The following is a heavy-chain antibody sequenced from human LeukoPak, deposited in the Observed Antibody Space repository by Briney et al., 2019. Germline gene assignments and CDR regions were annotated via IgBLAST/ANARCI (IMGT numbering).Heavy chain of an antibody. J-gene: IGHJ4*02. V-gene: IGHV3-53*01. CDR3: ARTYTNNAGYYLY. Sequence: GGSLRLSCTASGLSVSSSFMSWVRQTPGKGLEWVSSVFGGGGTRYADSVMGRFTISRDNSKSTLYLQMNSLRAEDTAVYYCARTYTNNAGYYLYWGQGALVTVSS. CDR2: VFGGGGT. D-gene: IGHD3-22*01. CDR1: GLSVSSSF.